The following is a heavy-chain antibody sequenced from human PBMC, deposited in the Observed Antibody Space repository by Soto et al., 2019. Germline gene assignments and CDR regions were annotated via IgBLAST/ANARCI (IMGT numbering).Heavy chain of an antibody. J-gene: IGHJ4*02. CDR1: GFSFTTAGVA. Sequence: SGPTLVNPTQTLTLTCTFSGFSFTTAGVAVGWIRQTPGGALEWLTPIYYNDDRRFSPSLKTRLTITGDTSKNQVVLSLTNVDPGDTATYFCAHSDGGYEIIYFDFWGQGIPVTVSS. CDR3: AHSDGGYEIIYFDF. CDR2: IYYNDDR. D-gene: IGHD5-12*01. V-gene: IGHV2-5*01.